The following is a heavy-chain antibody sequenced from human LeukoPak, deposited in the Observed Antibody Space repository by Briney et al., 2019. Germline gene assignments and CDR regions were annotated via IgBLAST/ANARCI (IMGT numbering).Heavy chain of an antibody. CDR2: IYHSGST. CDR1: GYSISSGYY. J-gene: IGHJ6*04. Sequence: SETLSLTCAVSGYSISSGYYWGWIRQPPGKGLEWIGSIYHSGSTYYNPSLKSRVTISVDTSKNQFSLKLSSVTAADTAVYYCARIPGDIVVVPAASALAVWGKGTTVTVSS. CDR3: ARIPGDIVVVPAASALAV. V-gene: IGHV4-38-2*01. D-gene: IGHD2-2*01.